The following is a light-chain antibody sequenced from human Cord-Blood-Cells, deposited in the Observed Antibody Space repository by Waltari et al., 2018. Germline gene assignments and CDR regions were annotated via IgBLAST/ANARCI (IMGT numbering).Light chain of an antibody. CDR2: QDS. CDR3: QAWDSSTAV. Sequence: SYELTQPPSVSVSPGQTASITCAGEKLGDKYACWYQQKPGQSPVLVSYQDSKRPAGIPERFSGSNSGNTATLTISGTQAMDEDDYYCQAWDSSTAVFGGGTKLTVL. CDR1: KLGDKY. J-gene: IGLJ2*01. V-gene: IGLV3-1*01.